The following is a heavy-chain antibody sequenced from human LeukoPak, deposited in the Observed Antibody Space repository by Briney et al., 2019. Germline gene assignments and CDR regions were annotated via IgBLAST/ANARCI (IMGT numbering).Heavy chain of an antibody. Sequence: SVKVSCKASGYTFTSYGISWVRQAPGQGLEWMGRIIPILGIANYAQKFQGRVTITADKSTSTAYMELSSLRSEDTAVYYCARSYDSSGYYYPYFDYWGQGTLVTVSS. CDR2: IIPILGIA. D-gene: IGHD3-22*01. J-gene: IGHJ4*02. CDR3: ARSYDSSGYYYPYFDY. CDR1: GYTFTSYG. V-gene: IGHV1-69*04.